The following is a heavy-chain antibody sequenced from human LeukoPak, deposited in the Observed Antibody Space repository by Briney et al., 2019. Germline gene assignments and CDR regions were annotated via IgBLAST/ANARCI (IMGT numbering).Heavy chain of an antibody. CDR3: ARDLDYGVYADY. CDR1: GFTFSSYW. J-gene: IGHJ4*02. Sequence: EGSLRLSCAASGFTFSSYWMHWVRQAPGKGLVWVSRIKSDGSTNYADSVKGRFTISRDNAKNTVSLQMNSLRAEDTGVYYCARDLDYGVYADYWGQGTLVTVSS. V-gene: IGHV3-74*01. CDR2: IKSDGST. D-gene: IGHD4-17*01.